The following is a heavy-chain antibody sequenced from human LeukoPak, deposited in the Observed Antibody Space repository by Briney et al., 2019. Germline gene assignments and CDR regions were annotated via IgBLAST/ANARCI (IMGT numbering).Heavy chain of an antibody. CDR1: GFIFSNYG. Sequence: GGSLRLSFAASGFIFSNYGMHWVRPAPGKGLEWVALVSYDGSNKYYADSVKGRFTISRDNSKNTLFLQMNSLRAEDTAVYYCAKDLRHCSGGSCYSFDYWGQGTLVTVSS. D-gene: IGHD2-15*01. CDR3: AKDLRHCSGGSCYSFDY. CDR2: VSYDGSNK. V-gene: IGHV3-30*18. J-gene: IGHJ4*02.